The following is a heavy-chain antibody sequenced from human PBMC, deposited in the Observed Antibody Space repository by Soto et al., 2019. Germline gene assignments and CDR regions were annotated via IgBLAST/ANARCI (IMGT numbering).Heavy chain of an antibody. CDR2: ISGSGGST. CDR1: GFTFSSYA. CDR3: ANERVLGYYDSSGYYYDGFDY. J-gene: IGHJ4*02. D-gene: IGHD3-22*01. V-gene: IGHV3-23*01. Sequence: GSLRLSCAASGFTFSSYAMSWVRQAPGKGLEWVSAISGSGGSTYYADSVKGRFTISRDNSKNTLYLQMNSLRAEDTAVYYCANERVLGYYDSSGYYYDGFDYWGQGTLVTVSS.